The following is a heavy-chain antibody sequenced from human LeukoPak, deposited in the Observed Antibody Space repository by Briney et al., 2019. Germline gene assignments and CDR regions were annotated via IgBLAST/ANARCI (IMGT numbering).Heavy chain of an antibody. CDR2: INHSGYT. CDR1: GVSFDDYY. Sequence: KPSETLSLTCAVSGVSFDDYYWSSVRQTPGKGLEWIGEINHSGYTNDSPSLKSRVTLSIDTSRKQFSLKLRSVTVADTGIYYCTRMTAGHDYWGQGTLVTVSS. V-gene: IGHV4-34*01. CDR3: TRMTAGHDY. D-gene: IGHD2-21*02. J-gene: IGHJ4*02.